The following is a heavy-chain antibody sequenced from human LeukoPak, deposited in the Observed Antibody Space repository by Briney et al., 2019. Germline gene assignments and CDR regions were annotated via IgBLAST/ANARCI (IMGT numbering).Heavy chain of an antibody. CDR1: GGSISSSTHY. V-gene: IGHV4-39*07. CDR2: IYYSGST. D-gene: IGHD3-10*01. CDR3: ARAYYYGSGTFDI. Sequence: SETPSLTCTVSGGSISSSTHYWGWIRQPPGRGLEWIASIYYSGSTHYNPSLKSRVTISVDTSKNQFSLKLTSVTAADTAVYYCARAYYYGSGTFDIWGQGTMVTVSS. J-gene: IGHJ3*02.